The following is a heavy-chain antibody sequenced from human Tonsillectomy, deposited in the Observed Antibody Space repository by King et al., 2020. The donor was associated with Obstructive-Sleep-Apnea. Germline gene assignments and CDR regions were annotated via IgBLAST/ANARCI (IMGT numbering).Heavy chain of an antibody. J-gene: IGHJ4*02. CDR3: TTWSISVY. V-gene: IGHV3-15*01. CDR1: GFSFTNAY. Sequence: VQLVESGGGLVKPGGSLRLSCAGSGFSFTNAYMNWVRQAPGKGLEWAGRIKTKADGGTTDYPAPVKGRFTISRDDSKNTLYLQMNSLKAEDTAVYYCTTWSISVYWGQGTLVTVSS. D-gene: IGHD3-3*01. CDR2: IKTKADGGTT.